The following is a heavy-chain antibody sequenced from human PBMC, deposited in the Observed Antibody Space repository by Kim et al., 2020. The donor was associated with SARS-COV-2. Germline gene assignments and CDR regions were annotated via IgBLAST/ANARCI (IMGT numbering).Heavy chain of an antibody. J-gene: IGHJ4*02. CDR2: ISYDGSNK. CDR3: AKDPGGDYEYYFDY. V-gene: IGHV3-30*18. Sequence: GGSLRLSCAASGFTFSSYGMHWVRQAPGKGLEWVAVISYDGSNKYYADSVKGRFTISRDNSKNTLYLQMNSLRAEDTAVYYCAKDPGGDYEYYFDYWGQGTLVTVSS. CDR1: GFTFSSYG. D-gene: IGHD4-17*01.